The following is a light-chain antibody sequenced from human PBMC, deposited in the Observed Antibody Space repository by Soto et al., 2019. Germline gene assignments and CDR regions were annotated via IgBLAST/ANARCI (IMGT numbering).Light chain of an antibody. V-gene: IGKV3-20*01. CDR1: QSVSNNY. J-gene: IGKJ2*01. CDR3: QQYGSSPPYT. Sequence: EVVLTQSPCTLSLSPGERATLSCRASQSVSNNYLAWYQQKPGQSPKLLIFGSSDRATGIPDRFSGSGSGTDFALTISSLESEDFAVYHCQQYGSSPPYTFGQGTKLEIK. CDR2: GSS.